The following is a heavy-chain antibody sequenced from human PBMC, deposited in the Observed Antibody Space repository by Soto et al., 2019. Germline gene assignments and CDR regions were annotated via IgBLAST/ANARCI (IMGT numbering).Heavy chain of an antibody. CDR1: GGSISSYY. Sequence: QVQLQESGPGLVKPSETLSLTCTVSGGSISSYYWSWIRQPPGKGLEWIGYIYYSGSTNYNPSLKSRVTISVDTSKNQFSLKLSSVTAADTAVYYCATRAADYDFWSGYYSYYYYMDVWGKGTMVTVSS. J-gene: IGHJ6*03. V-gene: IGHV4-59*08. CDR2: IYYSGST. CDR3: ATRAADYDFWSGYYSYYYYMDV. D-gene: IGHD3-3*01.